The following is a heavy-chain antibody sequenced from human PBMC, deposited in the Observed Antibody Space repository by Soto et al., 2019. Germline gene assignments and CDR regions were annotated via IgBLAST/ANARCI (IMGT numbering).Heavy chain of an antibody. CDR1: GFTFSMYD. CDR3: ARDSGGRFRRYGREG. J-gene: IGHJ6*04. V-gene: IGHV3-13*05. CDR2: IESAVDP. Sequence: GGSLRLSCAASGFTFSMYDMHWVRQAKGKGLEWVSGIESAVDPYYPGSVKGRFTISRENAKNSVYLQMNSLRAGDTAVYFCARDSGGRFRRYGREGWGKWTTVNVSS. D-gene: IGHD3-16*01.